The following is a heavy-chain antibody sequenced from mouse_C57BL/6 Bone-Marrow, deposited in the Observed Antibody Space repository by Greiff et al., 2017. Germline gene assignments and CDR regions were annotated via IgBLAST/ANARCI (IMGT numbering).Heavy chain of an antibody. CDR2: INPYNGCT. CDR3: AVSPLYYGSSGWFAY. J-gene: IGHJ3*01. Sequence: EVQLQQSGPVLVKPGASVKMSCKASGYTFTDYYMNWVKQSHGKSLEWIGVINPYNGCTSYNQKFKGKATLTVDKSSSTAYLELNSLTSEDSAVYYCAVSPLYYGSSGWFAYWGQGTLVTVSA. V-gene: IGHV1-19*01. D-gene: IGHD1-1*01. CDR1: GYTFTDYY.